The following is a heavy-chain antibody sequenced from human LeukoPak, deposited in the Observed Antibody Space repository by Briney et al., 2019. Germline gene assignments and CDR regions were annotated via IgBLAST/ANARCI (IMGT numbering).Heavy chain of an antibody. Sequence: PGGSLRLSCAASGFTVSSNYMSWVRQAPGKGLEWVSLIYSGGVTYYADSVKGRFTISRDNSKNTLHLQMNSLRAEDTAIYYCAKTSRVNSAYDSPFDYWGQGTLVTVSS. J-gene: IGHJ4*02. CDR2: IYSGGVT. V-gene: IGHV3-53*01. D-gene: IGHD5-12*01. CDR1: GFTVSSNY. CDR3: AKTSRVNSAYDSPFDY.